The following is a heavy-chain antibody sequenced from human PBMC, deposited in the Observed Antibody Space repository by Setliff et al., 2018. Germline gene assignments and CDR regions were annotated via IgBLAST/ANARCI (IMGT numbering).Heavy chain of an antibody. CDR3: ARSAGYSSSWYNYYYGMDV. Sequence: SETLSLTCTVSGGSISSHCWSWIRQPPGKGLEWIGYIYYSGSTNYNPSLKSRVTISVDTSKNQFSLKLSSVTAADTAVYYCARSAGYSSSWYNYYYGMDVWGQGTTVTVSS. D-gene: IGHD6-13*01. J-gene: IGHJ6*02. CDR2: IYYSGST. V-gene: IGHV4-59*08. CDR1: GGSISSHC.